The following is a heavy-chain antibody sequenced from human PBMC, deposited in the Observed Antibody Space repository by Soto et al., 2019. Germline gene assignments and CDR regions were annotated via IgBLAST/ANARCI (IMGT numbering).Heavy chain of an antibody. CDR2: IFPDDSET. D-gene: IGHD3-22*01. CDR1: GYSFSSYW. J-gene: IGHJ4*02. V-gene: IGHV5-51*01. Sequence: GESVKISCNASGYSFSSYWIGWVRQIPGKGLEWMGIIFPDDSETRYSPSFQGKVSISVDKSITTAYLQWSSLKASDTAMYYCARRLYDTSGYRYFDFWGQGTLVTAPQ. CDR3: ARRLYDTSGYRYFDF.